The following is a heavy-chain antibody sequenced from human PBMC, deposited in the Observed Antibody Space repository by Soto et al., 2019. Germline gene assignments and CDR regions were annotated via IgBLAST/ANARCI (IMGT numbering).Heavy chain of an antibody. CDR1: GYTFSSYA. CDR2: INAGYGNT. J-gene: IGHJ4*02. Sequence: ASVKVSCKASGYTFSSYAMHWVRQAPGQRFEWIGWINAGYGNTKSSQKFQDRVTISRDTSASTAYMELTSLRSEDTAVYYCARDTGDGTFDFWGQGTLVTVSS. V-gene: IGHV1-3*01. CDR3: ARDTGDGTFDF. D-gene: IGHD7-27*01.